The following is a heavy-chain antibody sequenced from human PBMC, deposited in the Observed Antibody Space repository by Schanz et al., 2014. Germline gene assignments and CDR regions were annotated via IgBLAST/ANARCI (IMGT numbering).Heavy chain of an antibody. CDR3: VSQTGSPNY. V-gene: IGHV3-7*01. J-gene: IGHJ4*02. Sequence: EVQLVESGGGLVQPGGSLRLSCAASGFNFNNFAMTWVRQIPGKGLEWVANIKKDGSEKYYVDSVKGRFTISRDNAKRSLFLQMNSLRVEDTAVYFCVSQTGSPNYWGQGTLVTVSS. CDR1: GFNFNNFA. D-gene: IGHD6-13*01. CDR2: IKKDGSEK.